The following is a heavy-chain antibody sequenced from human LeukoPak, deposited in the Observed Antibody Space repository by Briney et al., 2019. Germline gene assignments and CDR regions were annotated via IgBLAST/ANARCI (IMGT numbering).Heavy chain of an antibody. CDR1: GYTLTELS. Sequence: ASVKVSCKVSGYTLTELSMHWVRQAPGKGLEWMGGFDPEDGETIYAQKFQGRVTMTKDTSTDTAYMELSSLRSEDTAVYYCATDPPYCSSTSCYFDYWGQGTLVTVSS. V-gene: IGHV1-24*01. CDR3: ATDPPYCSSTSCYFDY. CDR2: FDPEDGET. D-gene: IGHD2-2*01. J-gene: IGHJ4*02.